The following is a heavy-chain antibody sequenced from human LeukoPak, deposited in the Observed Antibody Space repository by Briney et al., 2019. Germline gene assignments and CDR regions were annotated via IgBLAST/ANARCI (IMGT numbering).Heavy chain of an antibody. J-gene: IGHJ4*02. CDR1: GYSIISGYY. CDR3: ARDSYDSSGYSFDY. CDR2: IYHSGST. Sequence: SETLSLTCTVSGYSIISGYYWGWIRQPPGKGLEWIGNIYHSGSTYYNSSLKSRVTISVDTSKNQFSLKLSSETAADTAVYYCARDSYDSSGYSFDYWSQGTLVTVSS. D-gene: IGHD3-22*01. V-gene: IGHV4-38-2*02.